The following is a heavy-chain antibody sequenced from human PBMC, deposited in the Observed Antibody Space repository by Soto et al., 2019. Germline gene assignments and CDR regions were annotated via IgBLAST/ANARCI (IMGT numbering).Heavy chain of an antibody. CDR2: IWYDGSNK. V-gene: IGHV3-33*01. Sequence: PGGSLRLSCAASGFTFSSYGMHWVRQAPGKGLEWVAVIWYDGSNKYYADSVKGRFTISRDNSKNTLYLQMNSLRAEDTAVYYCARESYYYDSSGYLVFDYWGQGTLVTVSS. D-gene: IGHD3-22*01. CDR3: ARESYYYDSSGYLVFDY. J-gene: IGHJ4*02. CDR1: GFTFSSYG.